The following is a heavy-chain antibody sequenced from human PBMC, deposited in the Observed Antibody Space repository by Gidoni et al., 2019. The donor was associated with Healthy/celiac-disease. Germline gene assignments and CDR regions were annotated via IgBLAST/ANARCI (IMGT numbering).Heavy chain of an antibody. J-gene: IGHJ4*02. CDR2: ISSSSSYI. CDR3: ARDAGWGWTDY. V-gene: IGHV3-21*01. D-gene: IGHD3-16*01. Sequence: EVQLVESGGGLVRTGGSLRLSGAAFGFTFSSYSRNWVRQAPGKGLEWVSSISSSSSYIYYADSVKGRFTISRDNAKNSLYLQMNSLRAEDTAVYYCARDAGWGWTDYWGQGTLVTVSS. CDR1: GFTFSSYS.